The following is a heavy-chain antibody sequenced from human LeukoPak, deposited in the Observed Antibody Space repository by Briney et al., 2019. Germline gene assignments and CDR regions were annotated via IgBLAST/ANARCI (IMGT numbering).Heavy chain of an antibody. V-gene: IGHV3-74*01. Sequence: GGSLRLSCAASGFTFTSYWMHWVRQAPGKGLVWVSRVNSDGSSTTYADSVKGRFTISRDNAKNTLYLQMNSLRAEDTAVYYCARGRYYGMDVWGQGPRSPSP. CDR2: VNSDGSST. CDR1: GFTFTSYW. J-gene: IGHJ6*02. CDR3: ARGRYYGMDV.